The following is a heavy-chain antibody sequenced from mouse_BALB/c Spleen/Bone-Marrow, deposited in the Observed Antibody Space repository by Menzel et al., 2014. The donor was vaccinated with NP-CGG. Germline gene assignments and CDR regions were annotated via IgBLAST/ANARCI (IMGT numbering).Heavy chain of an antibody. J-gene: IGHJ3*01. Sequence: VQLQQSGAELVKPGASGKLSCSASGFNIKDTYMHWVKQRPEQGLEWIGGIDPANGNTKYDPKFQGKATITADTSSNTAYLQLSSLTSEDTAVYYCAFYYYGSSLFAYWGQGTLVTVSA. V-gene: IGHV14-3*02. D-gene: IGHD1-1*01. CDR2: IDPANGNT. CDR3: AFYYYGSSLFAY. CDR1: GFNIKDTY.